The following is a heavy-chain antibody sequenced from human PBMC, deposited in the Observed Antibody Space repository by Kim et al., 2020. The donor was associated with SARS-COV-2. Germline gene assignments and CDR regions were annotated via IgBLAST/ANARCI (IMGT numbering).Heavy chain of an antibody. V-gene: IGHV4-34*01. J-gene: IGHJ6*02. Sequence: SETLSLTCAVYGGSFSGYYWSWIRQPPGKGLEWIGEINHSGSTNYNPSLKSRVTISVDTSKNQFSLKLSSVTAADTAVYYCARGWNDYRRYYYYGMDVWGQGTTVTVSS. CDR3: ARGWNDYRRYYYYGMDV. CDR2: INHSGST. D-gene: IGHD1-1*01. CDR1: GGSFSGYY.